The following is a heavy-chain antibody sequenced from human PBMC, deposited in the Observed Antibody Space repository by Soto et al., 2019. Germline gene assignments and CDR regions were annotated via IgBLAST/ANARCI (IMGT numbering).Heavy chain of an antibody. D-gene: IGHD2-21*02. J-gene: IGHJ5*02. V-gene: IGHV4-4*07. CDR2: SFSSGST. Sequence: SETLSLTCTVSGGSITDYSWVWIRQPAGKGLEWIGRSFSSGSTNYNPSLKGRITMSLDTSKNQFSLKLNSATATDTAVYFCARDQGVVVTADNWFDPWGQGILVTVSS. CDR1: GGSITDYS. CDR3: ARDQGVVVTADNWFDP.